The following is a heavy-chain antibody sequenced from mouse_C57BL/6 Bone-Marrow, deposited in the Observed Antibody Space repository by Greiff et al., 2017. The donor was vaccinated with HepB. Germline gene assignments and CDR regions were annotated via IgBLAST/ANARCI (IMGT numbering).Heavy chain of an antibody. CDR1: GYTFTSYW. D-gene: IGHD3-2*02. J-gene: IGHJ3*01. CDR3: AIERQLRPFAY. Sequence: QVQLQQPGAELVKPGASVKVSCKASGYTFTSYWMHWVKQRPGQGLEWIGRIHPSDSDTNYNQKFKGKATLTVDKSSSTAYMQLSSLTSEDSAFYYCAIERQLRPFAYWGQGTRVTVSA. V-gene: IGHV1-74*01. CDR2: IHPSDSDT.